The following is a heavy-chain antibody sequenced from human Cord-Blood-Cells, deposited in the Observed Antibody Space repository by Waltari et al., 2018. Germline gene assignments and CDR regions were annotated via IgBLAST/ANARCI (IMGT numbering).Heavy chain of an antibody. CDR1: GGTFSSYA. J-gene: IGHJ4*02. CDR3: ASSNYYGSGSYYNLFDY. Sequence: QVQLVQSGAEVQKPGSSVKVSCKASGGTFSSYAISWVRQAPGQGLEWMGGIIPIFGTANYAQKFQGRVTITADKSTSTAYMELSSLRSEDTAVYYCASSNYYGSGSYYNLFDYWGQGTLVTVSS. CDR2: IIPIFGTA. D-gene: IGHD3-10*01. V-gene: IGHV1-69*06.